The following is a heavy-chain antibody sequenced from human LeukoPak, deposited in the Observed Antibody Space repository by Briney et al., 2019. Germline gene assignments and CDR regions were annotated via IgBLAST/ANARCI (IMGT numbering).Heavy chain of an antibody. CDR1: GFTFSSYS. CDR2: VSTGSNYI. Sequence: GGSLRLSCKASGFTFSSYSLNWVRQAPGKGLEWVSSVSTGSNYIYYADSVKGRFTISRDNDKNSLYLQMNSLRVEDTAVYYCARDPPGDIAFDIWGQGTMVTVSS. D-gene: IGHD7-27*01. CDR3: ARDPPGDIAFDI. J-gene: IGHJ3*02. V-gene: IGHV3-21*01.